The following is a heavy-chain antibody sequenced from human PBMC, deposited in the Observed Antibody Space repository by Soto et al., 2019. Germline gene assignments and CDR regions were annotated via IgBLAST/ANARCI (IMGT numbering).Heavy chain of an antibody. Sequence: PSETLSLTCAVYGGSFSGYYWSWIRQPPGKGLEWIGEINHSGSTNYNPSLKSRVTISVDTSKNQFSLKLSSVTAADTAVYYCARKYGAIDYWGQGTLVTVSS. CDR1: GGSFSGYY. CDR2: INHSGST. V-gene: IGHV4-34*01. CDR3: ARKYGAIDY. D-gene: IGHD4-17*01. J-gene: IGHJ4*02.